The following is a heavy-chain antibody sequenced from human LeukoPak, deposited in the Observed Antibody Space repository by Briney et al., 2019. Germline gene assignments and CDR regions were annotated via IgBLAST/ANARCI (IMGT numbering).Heavy chain of an antibody. V-gene: IGHV3-21*01. D-gene: IGHD4-17*01. CDR3: ARAERPYGDYEAFDY. J-gene: IGHJ4*02. CDR1: GFTFSSYS. Sequence: GGSLRLSCAASGFTFSSYSMNWARQAPGKGLEWVSSISSSSSYIYYADSVKGRFTISRDNAKNSLYLQMNSLRAEDTAVYYCARAERPYGDYEAFDYWGQGTLVTVSS. CDR2: ISSSSSYI.